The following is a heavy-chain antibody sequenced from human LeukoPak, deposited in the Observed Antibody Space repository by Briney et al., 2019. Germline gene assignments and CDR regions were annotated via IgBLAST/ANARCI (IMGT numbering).Heavy chain of an antibody. CDR2: IYYSRST. D-gene: IGHD4-17*01. V-gene: IGHV4-59*01. CDR1: GGSITSYY. CDR3: AKWSDYANAFDI. J-gene: IGHJ3*02. Sequence: SETQSLTCTVSGGSITSYYWSWIRQSPGKGLEWIGHIYYSRSTNYSPSLKSRVTISIDTSRKQFSLKVSSVPAADTAMYYCAKWSDYANAFDIWGQGTVVIVSS.